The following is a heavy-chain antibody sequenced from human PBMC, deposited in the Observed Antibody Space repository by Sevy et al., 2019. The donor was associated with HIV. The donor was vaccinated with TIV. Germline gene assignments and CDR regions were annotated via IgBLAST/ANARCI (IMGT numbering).Heavy chain of an antibody. CDR3: AREADGYNYVAEF. CDR2: IYSTGRS. D-gene: IGHD5-12*01. V-gene: IGHV4-4*07. J-gene: IGHJ4*02. Sequence: SETLSLICTVSGGSISGYYWSWIRQPAGKGLEWIGRIYSTGRSNYHPSLKRRVTMSEDTSKNKFSLRLSSVTAADTAVYFCAREADGYNYVAEFWGQGTLVTVSS. CDR1: GGSISGYY.